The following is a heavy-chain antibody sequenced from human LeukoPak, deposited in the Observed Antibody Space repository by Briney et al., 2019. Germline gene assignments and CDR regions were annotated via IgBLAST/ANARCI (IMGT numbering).Heavy chain of an antibody. D-gene: IGHD3-9*01. CDR2: NYHSGST. CDR3: ARSRYYDILTGYYYYYYMDV. J-gene: IGHJ6*03. Sequence: KPSETLSLTCTVSGYSISSGYYWGWIRQPPGNGLELIGSNYHSGSTYYNPSLKSRLTISVDTSKNQFSLKQSSVTAADTAVYYCARSRYYDILTGYYYYYYMDVWGKGNTVTVSS. CDR1: GYSISSGYY. V-gene: IGHV4-38-2*02.